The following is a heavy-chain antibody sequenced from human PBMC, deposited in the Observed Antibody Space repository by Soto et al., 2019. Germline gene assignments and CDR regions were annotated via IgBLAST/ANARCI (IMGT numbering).Heavy chain of an antibody. J-gene: IGHJ5*02. CDR2: IYDTGTT. Sequence: SETLSLPCTVSGASVSGFYWGWIRRSAGKGLEWIGRIYDTGTTDYNPSLKSRVMMSVDTSKKQFSLKLRSVTAADTAVYYCVRDGTKTLRDWFDPWGQGISVTVSS. D-gene: IGHD1-1*01. CDR3: VRDGTKTLRDWFDP. V-gene: IGHV4-4*07. CDR1: GASVSGFY.